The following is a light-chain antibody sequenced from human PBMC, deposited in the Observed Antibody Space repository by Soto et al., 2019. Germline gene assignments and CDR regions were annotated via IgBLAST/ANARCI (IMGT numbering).Light chain of an antibody. CDR3: QQYLHWPIT. J-gene: IGKJ5*01. CDR1: QSVSSSY. V-gene: IGKV3-15*01. CDR2: GAS. Sequence: EIVLTQSPGTLSLSPGERATLSCRASQSVSSSYLAWYQQKPGQAPRLLIFGASTRATGIPARFSGSGSGTEFTLTISSLQSDDFAVYYCQQYLHWPITFGQGTRLEI.